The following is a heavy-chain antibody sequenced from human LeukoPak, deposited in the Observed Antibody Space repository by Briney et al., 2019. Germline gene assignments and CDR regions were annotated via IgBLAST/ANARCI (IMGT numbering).Heavy chain of an antibody. Sequence: GGSLRLSCAASGFTFSMFGMTWGRQTPGKGLGWVSAFSSGGGSTYYADSVKGRFTISRDNATNSLYLQMNSLRAGDTAVYYCTSNAAAGTNYWGQGTLVTVSS. CDR3: TSNAAAGTNY. CDR2: FSSGGGST. CDR1: GFTFSMFG. D-gene: IGHD6-13*01. V-gene: IGHV3-23*01. J-gene: IGHJ4*02.